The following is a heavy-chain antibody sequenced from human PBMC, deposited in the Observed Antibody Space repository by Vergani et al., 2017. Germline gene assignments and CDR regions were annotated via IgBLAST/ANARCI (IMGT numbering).Heavy chain of an antibody. Sequence: EVQLLESGGGLVQPGGSLRLSCAASGFTFSSYAMSWVRQAPGKGLEWVSAIRGSGGSTDYADSVKGPVTISRDNSKNTLYLQMNSLRAEDTAVYYCAKDGSVTTVTTDPYYYYGMDVWGQGTTVTVSS. CDR2: IRGSGGST. J-gene: IGHJ6*02. V-gene: IGHV3-23*01. CDR3: AKDGSVTTVTTDPYYYYGMDV. D-gene: IGHD4-17*01. CDR1: GFTFSSYA.